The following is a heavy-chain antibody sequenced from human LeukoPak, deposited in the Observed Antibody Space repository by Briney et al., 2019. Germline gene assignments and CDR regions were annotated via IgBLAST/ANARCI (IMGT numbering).Heavy chain of an antibody. V-gene: IGHV1-2*02. Sequence: ASVKVSCKASGYTFTGYYMHWVRQAPGQGLEWMGWINPNSGGTNYAQKPQGRVTMTTDTSTSTAYMELRSLRSDDTAVYYCARVGCSGGSCYSGTWGQGTLVTVSS. J-gene: IGHJ4*02. CDR3: ARVGCSGGSCYSGT. CDR1: GYTFTGYY. CDR2: INPNSGGT. D-gene: IGHD2-15*01.